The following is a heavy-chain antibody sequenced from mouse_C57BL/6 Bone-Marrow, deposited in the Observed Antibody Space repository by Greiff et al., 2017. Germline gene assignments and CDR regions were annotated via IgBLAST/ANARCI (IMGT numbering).Heavy chain of an antibody. CDR3: ARSYVSNPFAY. D-gene: IGHD1-1*01. CDR2: IIPNDGPT. V-gene: IGHV1-39*01. CDR1: GYSFTDYN. Sequence: EVQLQQPGPELVKPGASVKISCKASGYSFTDYNMNWVKQSPGKRLEWIGVIIPNDGPTSYNQKFKGKYTFTVDKSYSTAYMQLNSLTSEDSAVYDCARSYVSNPFAYWGQGTVATVSA. J-gene: IGHJ3*01.